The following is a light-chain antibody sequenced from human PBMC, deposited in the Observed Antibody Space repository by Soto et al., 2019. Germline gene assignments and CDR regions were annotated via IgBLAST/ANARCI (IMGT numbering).Light chain of an antibody. CDR3: SSYTSINTRLV. J-gene: IGLJ3*02. Sequence: QSALTQPASVSGSPGQSITISCTGTSSDVGGYNYVSWYQQHPGKAPKLMIYEVTNRPSGVSNRFSGSRSGSTASLTISGLQAEDEADYYCSSYTSINTRLVFGGGTKLTVL. CDR2: EVT. CDR1: SSDVGGYNY. V-gene: IGLV2-14*01.